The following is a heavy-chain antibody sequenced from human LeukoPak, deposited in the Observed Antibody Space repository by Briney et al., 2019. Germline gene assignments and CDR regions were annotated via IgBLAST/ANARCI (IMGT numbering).Heavy chain of an antibody. CDR2: IRGSGGST. J-gene: IGHJ4*02. V-gene: IGHV3-23*01. CDR3: AKVQNYDILTGPPGYFDY. Sequence: GGSLRLSCAASGFTFSSYAMSWVRQAPGKGLEWVSAIRGSGGSTYYADSVKGRFTIYRDNSKNTLYLQMNSLRAEDTAVYYCAKVQNYDILTGPPGYFDYWGQGTLVTVSS. CDR1: GFTFSSYA. D-gene: IGHD3-9*01.